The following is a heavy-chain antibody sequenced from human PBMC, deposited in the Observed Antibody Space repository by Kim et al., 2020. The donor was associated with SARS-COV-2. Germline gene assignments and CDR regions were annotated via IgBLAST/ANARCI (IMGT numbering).Heavy chain of an antibody. CDR2: ISSSGSTI. Sequence: GGSLRLSCAASGFTFSSYEMNWVRQAPGKGLEWVSYISSSGSTIYYADSVKGRFTISRDNAKNSLYLQMNSLRAEDTAVYYCARGGLRLYYYYGMDVWGQGATVTVSS. V-gene: IGHV3-48*03. J-gene: IGHJ6*02. CDR1: GFTFSSYE. CDR3: ARGGLRLYYYYGMDV. D-gene: IGHD5-12*01.